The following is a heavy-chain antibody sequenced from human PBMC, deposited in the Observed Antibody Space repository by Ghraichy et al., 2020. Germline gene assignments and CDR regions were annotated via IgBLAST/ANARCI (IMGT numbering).Heavy chain of an antibody. CDR3: ARNFSIVMIGVVGVGFDY. V-gene: IGHV3-23*01. D-gene: IGHD3-22*01. Sequence: GGSLRLSCVASGFDFSNYYMAWVRQAPGKGLEWVLSIDGTGDIVFYGDSMRGRFSISRDNSKKTLYLQMNGLRADDTAIYYCARNFSIVMIGVVGVGFDYWGQGALVTVS. CDR2: IDGTGDIV. CDR1: GFDFSNYY. J-gene: IGHJ4*02.